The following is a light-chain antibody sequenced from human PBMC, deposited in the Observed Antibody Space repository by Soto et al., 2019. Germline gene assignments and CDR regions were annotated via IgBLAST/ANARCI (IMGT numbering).Light chain of an antibody. CDR3: SSYTSSSTLGV. Sequence: QSVLTQPASVSGSPGQSITISCTGTSSDLAIYNYVSWYQQHPGKAPKLMIYEVSNRPSGVSNRFSGSKSGNTGSLTISGLQAEDEADYYCSSYTSSSTLGVFGTGTKLTVL. V-gene: IGLV2-14*01. J-gene: IGLJ1*01. CDR1: SSDLAIYNY. CDR2: EVS.